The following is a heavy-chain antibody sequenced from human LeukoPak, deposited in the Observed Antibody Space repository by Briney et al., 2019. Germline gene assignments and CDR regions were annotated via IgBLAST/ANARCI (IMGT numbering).Heavy chain of an antibody. J-gene: IGHJ1*01. Sequence: PGGSLRLSCAASGFTFSSYAMHWVRQAPDKGLEWVAVISYDGSTKYYADSVKGRFTISRDNSKNTLYLQMNSLRAEDTAVYYCARGVLPLAAAGTLYFQHWGQGTLVTVSS. V-gene: IGHV3-30-3*01. CDR3: ARGVLPLAAAGTLYFQH. CDR2: ISYDGSTK. D-gene: IGHD6-13*01. CDR1: GFTFSSYA.